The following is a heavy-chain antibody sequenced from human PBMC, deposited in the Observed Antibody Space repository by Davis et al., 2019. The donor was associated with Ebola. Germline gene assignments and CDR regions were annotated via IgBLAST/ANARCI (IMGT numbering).Heavy chain of an antibody. D-gene: IGHD6-19*01. CDR3: ATAGEVSGWGEFVDY. V-gene: IGHV3-7*01. CDR2: IKQDGSDK. J-gene: IGHJ4*02. CDR1: GFTFTYYG. Sequence: GESLKISCVASGFTFTYYGMHWVRQAPGKGLEWVANIKQDGSDKYYVDSVKGRFTISRDNAKNSLYLQMNSLRVEDTAVYYCATAGEVSGWGEFVDYWGQGVLVTVSS.